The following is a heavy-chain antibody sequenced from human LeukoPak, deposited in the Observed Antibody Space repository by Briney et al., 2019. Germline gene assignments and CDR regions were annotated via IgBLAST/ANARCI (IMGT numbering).Heavy chain of an antibody. CDR1: GYTFTSYY. CDR3: AREWGRFGSGKGTGFDP. CDR2: INPSGGNT. J-gene: IGHJ5*02. Sequence: ASVKVSCKASGYTFTSYYMHWVRQAPGQGLEWMGIINPSGGNTDYAQKFQGRVTMTRDTSTSTVYMELSSLRSEDTAVYYCAREWGRFGSGKGTGFDPWGQGTLVSVSS. D-gene: IGHD3-10*01. V-gene: IGHV1-46*01.